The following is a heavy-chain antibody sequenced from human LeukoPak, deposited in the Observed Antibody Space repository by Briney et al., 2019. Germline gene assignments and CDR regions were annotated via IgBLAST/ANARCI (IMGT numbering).Heavy chain of an antibody. CDR1: GFTFSSYS. J-gene: IGHJ4*02. D-gene: IGHD6-13*01. Sequence: GGSLRLSCAASGFTFSSYSMNWVRQAPGKGLEWVSSISSSSSYIYYADSVKGRFTISRDNAKNSLYLQMNSLRAEDTAVYYCAGDSRAAAGNDYWGQGTLVTVSS. CDR2: ISSSSSYI. CDR3: AGDSRAAAGNDY. V-gene: IGHV3-21*01.